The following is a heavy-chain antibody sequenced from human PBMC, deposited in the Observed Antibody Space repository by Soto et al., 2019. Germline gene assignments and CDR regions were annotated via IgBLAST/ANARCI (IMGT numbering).Heavy chain of an antibody. D-gene: IGHD2-21*01. CDR3: ARRIPNWFDP. CDR2: IYNSGST. CDR1: GASISSYY. V-gene: IGHV4-59*08. Sequence: SETLSLTCSVSGASISSYYWSWIRQPPGKGLEWIGYIYNSGSTNYNPSLKSRVTISVDTSKNQFSLKLSSVTAADTAVYYCARRIPNWFDPWGQGTLVTVSS. J-gene: IGHJ5*02.